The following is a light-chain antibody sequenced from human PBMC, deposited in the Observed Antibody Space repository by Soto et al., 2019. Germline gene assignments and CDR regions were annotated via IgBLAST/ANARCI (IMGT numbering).Light chain of an antibody. CDR1: QSVTSTY. V-gene: IGKV3-20*01. CDR3: HQFDSSRVYS. J-gene: IGKJ2*03. CDR2: GGS. Sequence: EIVLTQSPATLSLSPGERATLSCRASQSVTSTYLAWYQQKPGQSPRLIIYGGSIRASGFPDRFSGGGSGPDCTLTIIRLEPEDSAVCFCHCHQFDSSRVYSFGQGTKLEI.